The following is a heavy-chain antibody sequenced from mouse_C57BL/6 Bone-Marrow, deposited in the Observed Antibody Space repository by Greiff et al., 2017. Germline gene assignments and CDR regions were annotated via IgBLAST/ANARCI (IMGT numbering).Heavy chain of an antibody. V-gene: IGHV1-53*01. Sequence: QVHVKQPGTELVKPGASVKLSCKASGYTFTSYWMHWVKQRPGQGLEWIGNINPSNGGTNYNEKFKSKATLTVDKSSSTAYMQLSSLTSEDSAVYYCARGPYGNYAMDYWGQGTSVTVSS. CDR3: ARGPYGNYAMDY. D-gene: IGHD2-1*01. J-gene: IGHJ4*01. CDR1: GYTFTSYW. CDR2: INPSNGGT.